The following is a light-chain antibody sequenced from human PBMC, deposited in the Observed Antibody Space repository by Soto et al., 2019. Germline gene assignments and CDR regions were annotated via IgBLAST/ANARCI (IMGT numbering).Light chain of an antibody. CDR2: EVN. CDR1: SSDVGAYNY. CDR3: SSYTKSNTLV. Sequence: QSALTQPASVSGSPGQSITISCTGTSSDVGAYNYVSWYQQHPGKAPKVMISEVNNRPSGVSTRFSGSKSDNTASLTISGLQAEDEAHYYCSSYTKSNTLVFGGGTKLTVL. V-gene: IGLV2-14*01. J-gene: IGLJ3*02.